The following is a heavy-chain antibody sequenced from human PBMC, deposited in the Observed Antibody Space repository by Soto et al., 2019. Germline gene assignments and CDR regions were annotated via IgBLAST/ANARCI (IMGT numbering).Heavy chain of an antibody. V-gene: IGHV5-51*01. CDR1: GYTFTNYW. D-gene: IGHD3-10*01. CDR3: AGGGVRGVITRTRDYYGMDV. J-gene: IGHJ6*02. CDR2: IHPRDSDI. Sequence: GESLKISCKGSGYTFTNYWLGWVRQMPGKGLEWMGIIHPRDSDIRYSPSFEGQVSISADKSISTAYLQWSSLKASDTAMYYCAGGGVRGVITRTRDYYGMDVWGQGTTVTVSS.